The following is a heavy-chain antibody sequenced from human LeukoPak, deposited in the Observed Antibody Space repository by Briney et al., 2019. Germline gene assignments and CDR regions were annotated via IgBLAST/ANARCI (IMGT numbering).Heavy chain of an antibody. CDR1: GGSISSYY. CDR3: ARQQYQLPPANWFDP. J-gene: IGHJ5*02. V-gene: IGHV4-4*09. D-gene: IGHD2-2*01. CDR2: IYTSGST. Sequence: PSETLSLTCTVSGGSISSYYWSWLRQPPGKGLEWIGYIYTSGSTNYNTSLKSRVTISVDTSKNQFSLKLSSVTAADTAVYYCARQQYQLPPANWFDPWGQGTLVTVSS.